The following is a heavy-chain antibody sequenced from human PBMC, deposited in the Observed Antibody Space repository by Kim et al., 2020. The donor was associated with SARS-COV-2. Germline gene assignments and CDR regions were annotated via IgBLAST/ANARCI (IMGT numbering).Heavy chain of an antibody. V-gene: IGHV4-59*01. J-gene: IGHJ4*02. CDR3: AGGDFGPHRFYY. D-gene: IGHD3-3*01. CDR1: GGSIRNYY. Sequence: SETLSLTCTVSGGSIRNYYWSWIRQPPWGGLEWIGYIFYSGTTNYNPSLKSRVTISVDMSKSHFSLKLSSVTAADTAVYYCAGGDFGPHRFYYWGQGTLVTVSS. CDR2: IFYSGTT.